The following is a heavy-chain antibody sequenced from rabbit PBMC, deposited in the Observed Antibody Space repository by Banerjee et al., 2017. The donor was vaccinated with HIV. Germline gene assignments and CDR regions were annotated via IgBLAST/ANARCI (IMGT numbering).Heavy chain of an antibody. V-gene: IGHV1S47*01. J-gene: IGHJ6*01. CDR3: AKEGGEISYYDL. CDR2: IYNGDGST. Sequence: QEQLEESGGDLVKPEGSLTLTCTASGFSFRNKYVMCWVRQAPGKRPEWIACIYNGDGSTYYASWVNGRFSISRSTSLNTVDLKMTSLTAADTATYFCAKEGGEISYYDLWGPGTLVTVS. D-gene: IGHD8-1*01. CDR1: GFSFRNKYV.